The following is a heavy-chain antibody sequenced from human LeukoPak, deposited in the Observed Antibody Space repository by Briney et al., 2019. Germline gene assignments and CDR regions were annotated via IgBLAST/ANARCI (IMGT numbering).Heavy chain of an antibody. CDR2: INPNSGGT. D-gene: IGHD3-10*01. CDR1: EYTFTDYY. J-gene: IGHJ3*02. CDR3: ASSGGWFGELLFAFDI. Sequence: ASVKVSCKASEYTFTDYYMHWVRQAPGQGLEWMGWINPNSGGTSYAQKFQGRVTMTRDTSISTAYMELSRLRSDDTAVYYCASSGGWFGELLFAFDIWGQGTMVTVSS. V-gene: IGHV1-2*02.